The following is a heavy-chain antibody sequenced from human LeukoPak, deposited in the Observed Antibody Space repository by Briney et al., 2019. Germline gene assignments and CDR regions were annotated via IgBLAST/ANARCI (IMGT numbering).Heavy chain of an antibody. CDR3: AKEDYDILTGWYYYGMDV. D-gene: IGHD3-9*01. V-gene: IGHV3-30*18. J-gene: IGHJ6*04. Sequence: PGGSLRLSCAASGFTFSDYYMSWIRQAPGKGLEWVAVISYDGSNKYYADSVKGRFTISRDNSKNTLYLQMNSLRAEDTAVYYCAKEDYDILTGWYYYGMDVWGKGTTVTVSS. CDR1: GFTFSDYY. CDR2: ISYDGSNK.